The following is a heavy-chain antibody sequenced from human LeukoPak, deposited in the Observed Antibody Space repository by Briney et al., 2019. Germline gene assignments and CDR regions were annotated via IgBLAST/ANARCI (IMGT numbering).Heavy chain of an antibody. V-gene: IGHV4-59*08. CDR1: GGSISSYY. CDR2: IYYTGTT. CDR3: ARHYHYSDSSWDPFDY. Sequence: PSETLSLTCTVSGGSISSYYWSWIRQPPGKGLEYIGYIYYTGTTHYNPSLKGRVTISVDRPKNQFSLKLSSVTAADTAVYYCARHYHYSDSSWDPFDYWGQGALVTVSS. J-gene: IGHJ4*02. D-gene: IGHD6-13*01.